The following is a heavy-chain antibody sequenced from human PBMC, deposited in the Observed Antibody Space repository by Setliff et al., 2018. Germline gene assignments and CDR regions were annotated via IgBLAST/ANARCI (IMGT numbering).Heavy chain of an antibody. V-gene: IGHV4-4*07. Sequence: SETLSLTCTVSGGSISDSYWTWIRQSPGKGLEWFGRIYVTESTKYNPSLKSRVTLSIDTSKNQFSLKLSSVTAADAALYYCAASRAYTGAVEEWFLPKTFDFWGQGSPVTVSS. J-gene: IGHJ4*02. CDR3: AASRAYTGAVEEWFLPKTFDF. D-gene: IGHD3-10*01. CDR1: GGSISDSY. CDR2: IYVTEST.